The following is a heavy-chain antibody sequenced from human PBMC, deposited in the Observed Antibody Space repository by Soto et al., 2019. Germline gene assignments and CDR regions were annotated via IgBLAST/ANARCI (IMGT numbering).Heavy chain of an antibody. V-gene: IGHV4-39*01. CDR1: GGSISSSSYY. J-gene: IGHJ4*02. CDR2: IYYSGST. D-gene: IGHD3-16*02. Sequence: SETLSLTCTVSGGSISSSSYYWGWIRQPPGKGLEWIGSIYYSGSTYYNPSLKSRVTISVDTSKNQFSLKLSSVTAADTAVYYCARVMITFGGVIVLGPYYFDYWGQGTLVTVSS. CDR3: ARVMITFGGVIVLGPYYFDY.